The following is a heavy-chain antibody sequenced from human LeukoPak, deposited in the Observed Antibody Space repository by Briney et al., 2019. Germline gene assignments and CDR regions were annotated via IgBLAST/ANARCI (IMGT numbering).Heavy chain of an antibody. CDR3: ARGYDYGDYVGGFDY. CDR2: ITTYNGNT. Sequence: ASVKVSCKASGYTFTSYPITWVRQAPGQGLEWMGWITTYNGNTNYAQKLQGRVTITTDTSTSTAYMDLRGLRSDDTAVYYCARGYDYGDYVGGFDYWGQGTLVTVSS. V-gene: IGHV1-18*01. CDR1: GYTFTSYP. J-gene: IGHJ4*02. D-gene: IGHD4-17*01.